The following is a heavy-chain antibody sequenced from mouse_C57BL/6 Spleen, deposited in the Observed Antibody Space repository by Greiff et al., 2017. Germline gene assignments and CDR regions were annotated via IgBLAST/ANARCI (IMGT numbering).Heavy chain of an antibody. D-gene: IGHD2-1*01. V-gene: IGHV1-69*01. CDR2: IDPSDSYT. J-gene: IGHJ4*01. Sequence: QVQLQQPGAELVMPGASVKLSCKASGYTFTSYWMHWVKQRPGQGLEWIGEIDPSDSYTNYNQKFKGKSTLTVDKSSSTAYMQLSSLTSEDSAVYYCARRGYYGNYEAMDYWGQGTSVTVSS. CDR1: GYTFTSYW. CDR3: ARRGYYGNYEAMDY.